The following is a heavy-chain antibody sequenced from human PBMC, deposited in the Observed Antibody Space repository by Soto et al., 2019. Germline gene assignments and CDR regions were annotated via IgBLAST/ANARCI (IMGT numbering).Heavy chain of an antibody. CDR2: ISWNSGSI. CDR3: AKDRDYYDSSGSLDY. Sequence: PGGSLRLSCAASGFTFDDYAMHWVRQAPGKGLEWVSGISWNSGSIGYADSVKGRFTISRDNAKNSLYLQMNSLRAEDTAVYYCAKDRDYYDSSGSLDYWGQGTLVTVSS. J-gene: IGHJ4*02. CDR1: GFTFDDYA. V-gene: IGHV3-9*01. D-gene: IGHD3-22*01.